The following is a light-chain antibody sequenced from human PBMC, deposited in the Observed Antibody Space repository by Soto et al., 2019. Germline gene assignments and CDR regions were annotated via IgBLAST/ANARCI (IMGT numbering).Light chain of an antibody. CDR3: QSYDATNQV. J-gene: IGLJ3*02. Sequence: NFMLTQPHSVSESQGKTVIISCTRSSGSIASNYVQWYQQRSGSSPTTVIYEDNQRPSGVPDRFSGSIDSSSNSASLTISALETEAEADYYCQSYDATNQVFGGGTKLTVL. V-gene: IGLV6-57*01. CDR2: EDN. CDR1: SGSIASNY.